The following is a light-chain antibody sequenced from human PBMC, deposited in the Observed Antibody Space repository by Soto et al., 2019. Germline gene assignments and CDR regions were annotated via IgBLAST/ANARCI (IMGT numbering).Light chain of an antibody. CDR1: SSDVGAYNY. CDR3: CSYAGSYTLL. CDR2: DVS. V-gene: IGLV2-11*01. Sequence: QSALTQPRSVSGSPGQSVTISCTGTSSDVGAYNYVSWFQQHPGKAPKLMMSDVSKRPSGVPDRFSGSKSGTTASLTISGLQAEDEADYYCCSYAGSYTLLFGGGTKVTVL. J-gene: IGLJ2*01.